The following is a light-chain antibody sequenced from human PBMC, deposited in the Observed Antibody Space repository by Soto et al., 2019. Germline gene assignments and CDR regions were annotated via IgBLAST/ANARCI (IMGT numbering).Light chain of an antibody. Sequence: DIQMTQSPSNLSANVRDKVTINCRASQCISSWLAWYQQKPGKAPKLLIYKASSLESGVPSRFSGSGSGTEFTLTISSLQPDDFATYYCQQYNSYWTFGQGTKVDIK. V-gene: IGKV1-5*03. J-gene: IGKJ1*01. CDR1: QCISSW. CDR3: QQYNSYWT. CDR2: KAS.